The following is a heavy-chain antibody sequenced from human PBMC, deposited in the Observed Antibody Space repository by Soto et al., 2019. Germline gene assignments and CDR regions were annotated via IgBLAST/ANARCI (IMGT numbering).Heavy chain of an antibody. V-gene: IGHV4-59*01. CDR3: ARGLISGYYLYDAFDI. D-gene: IGHD3-22*01. Sequence: SETLSLTCTVSGGSISSYYWSWIRQPPGKGLEWIGYIYYSGSTNYNPSLKSRVTISVDTSKNQFSLKLSSVTAADTAVYYCARGLISGYYLYDAFDIWGQRTMVT. J-gene: IGHJ3*02. CDR1: GGSISSYY. CDR2: IYYSGST.